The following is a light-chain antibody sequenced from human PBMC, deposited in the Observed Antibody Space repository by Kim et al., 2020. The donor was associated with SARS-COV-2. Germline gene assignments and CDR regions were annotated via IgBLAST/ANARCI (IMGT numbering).Light chain of an antibody. V-gene: IGKV1-5*03. J-gene: IGKJ2*01. CDR2: KAS. CDR3: QQYNSYPFT. Sequence: DIQMTQSPSTLSASVGERVTITCRASQSISSWLAWYQQKPGKAPKVLIYKASNLESGVPSRFSGSGSGTEFALTVSSLQPDDFATYYCQQYNSYPFTFGQGTKLEI. CDR1: QSISSW.